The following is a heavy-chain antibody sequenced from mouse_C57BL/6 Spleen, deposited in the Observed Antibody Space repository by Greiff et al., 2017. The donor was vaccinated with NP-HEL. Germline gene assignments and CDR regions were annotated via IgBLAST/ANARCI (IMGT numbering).Heavy chain of an antibody. Sequence: QVQLQQSGAELARPGASVKMSCKASGYTFTSYTMHWVKQRPGQGLEWIGYINPSSGYTKYNQKFKNKATLTVDKSSSTAYMQLSSLTSEDSAVYYCDRDYGSSFWYAYWGKGTRVTVSA. V-gene: IGHV1-4*01. D-gene: IGHD1-1*01. J-gene: IGHJ3*01. CDR1: GYTFTSYT. CDR2: INPSSGYT. CDR3: DRDYGSSFWYAY.